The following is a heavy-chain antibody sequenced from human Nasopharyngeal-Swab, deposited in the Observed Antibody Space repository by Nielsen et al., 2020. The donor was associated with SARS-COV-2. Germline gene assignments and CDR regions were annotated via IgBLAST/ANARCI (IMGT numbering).Heavy chain of an antibody. CDR3: VRETERQGKYYFDY. Sequence: GESLKISCVASGFTFSNYWMHWVRQAPGKGLMWVSRIKTDGSSPICADSVKDRFTISRDNAKNTLYLQMNSLRVDDTAVYYCVRETERQGKYYFDYWGQGILATVSS. V-gene: IGHV3-74*01. CDR1: GFTFSNYW. CDR2: IKTDGSSP. D-gene: IGHD1-1*01. J-gene: IGHJ4*02.